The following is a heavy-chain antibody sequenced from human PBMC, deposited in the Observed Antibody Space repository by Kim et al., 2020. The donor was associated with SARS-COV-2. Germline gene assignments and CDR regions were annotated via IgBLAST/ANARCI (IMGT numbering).Heavy chain of an antibody. V-gene: IGHV3-30*01. CDR3: ARDSYGMDV. Sequence: SNKYDVDAVKGRFTNSRDNYKNTLYLQMNSLRAEDTAVYYCARDSYGMDVWGQGTTVTVSS. CDR2: SNK. J-gene: IGHJ6*02.